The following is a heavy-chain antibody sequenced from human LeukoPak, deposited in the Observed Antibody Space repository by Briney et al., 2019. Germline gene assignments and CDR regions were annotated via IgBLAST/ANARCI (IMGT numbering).Heavy chain of an antibody. D-gene: IGHD3-16*01. CDR3: ARDLSFVGGDGDYSVCDAFDS. J-gene: IGHJ3*01. V-gene: IGHV4-4*07. Sequence: SETLSLTCSVSGDSISSYFWSWIRQPAGKGLEWLGRIHSSGITNYNPSLKSRLTLSVDTSKNQFSLNLNSATAADTAVYYCARDLSFVGGDGDYSVCDAFDSWGQGTKVIVSS. CDR2: IHSSGIT. CDR1: GDSISSYF.